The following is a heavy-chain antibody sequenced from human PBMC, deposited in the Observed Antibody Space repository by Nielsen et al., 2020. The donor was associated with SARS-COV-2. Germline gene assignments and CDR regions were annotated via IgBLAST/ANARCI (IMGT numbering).Heavy chain of an antibody. V-gene: IGHV3-48*03. D-gene: IGHD2-2*01. CDR3: AREQRTSGFDY. J-gene: IGHJ4*02. CDR2: ISGNGENI. Sequence: GESLKISCTASGFTSSYYEMNWVRQAPGQGLEWVSYISGNGENIDYADFVEGRFTLSRDNAENSLYLQLNSLRAEDTALYYCAREQRTSGFDYWGQGILVTVSP. CDR1: GFTSSYYE.